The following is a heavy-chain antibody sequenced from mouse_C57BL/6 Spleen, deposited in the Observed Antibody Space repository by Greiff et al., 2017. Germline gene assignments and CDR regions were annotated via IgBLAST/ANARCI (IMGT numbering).Heavy chain of an antibody. CDR3: ARRSSYVFDY. CDR1: GYTFTGYW. Sequence: QVQLQQSGAELMKPGASVKLSCKATGYTFTGYWIEWVKQRPGHGLEWIGEILPGNGSTNYNEKFKGKATLTAETSSNTAYMQLSSLTTEDSAIYYCARRSSYVFDYWGQGTTLTVSS. D-gene: IGHD1-1*01. CDR2: ILPGNGST. V-gene: IGHV1-9*01. J-gene: IGHJ2*01.